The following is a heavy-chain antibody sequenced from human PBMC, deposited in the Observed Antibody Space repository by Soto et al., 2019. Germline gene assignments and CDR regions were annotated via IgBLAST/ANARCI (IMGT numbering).Heavy chain of an antibody. V-gene: IGHV4-39*01. CDR3: ARGLNSSGWYFFAGPPLLYSHFDY. J-gene: IGHJ4*02. CDR2: IYYSGST. CDR1: GGSISSSSYY. D-gene: IGHD6-19*01. Sequence: PSETLSLTCTVSGGSISSSSYYWGWIRQPPGKGLEWIGSIYYSGSTYYNPSLKSRVTISVDTSKNQFSLKLSSVTAADTAVYYCARGLNSSGWYFFAGPPLLYSHFDYWGQGTLVTAPQ.